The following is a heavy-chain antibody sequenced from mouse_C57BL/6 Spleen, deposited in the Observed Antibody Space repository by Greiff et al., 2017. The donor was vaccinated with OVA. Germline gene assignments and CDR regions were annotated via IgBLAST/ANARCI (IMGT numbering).Heavy chain of an antibody. CDR1: GYTFTDYN. D-gene: IGHD1-1*02. CDR3: ARSRETRVVNWFAY. CDR2: INPNNGGT. J-gene: IGHJ3*01. V-gene: IGHV1-18*01. Sequence: EVKLQESGPELVKPGASVKIPCKASGYTFTDYNMDWVKQSHGKSLEWIGDINPNNGGTIYNQKFKGKATLTVDKSSSTAYMELRSLTSEDTAVYYCARSRETRVVNWFAYWGQGTLVTVSA.